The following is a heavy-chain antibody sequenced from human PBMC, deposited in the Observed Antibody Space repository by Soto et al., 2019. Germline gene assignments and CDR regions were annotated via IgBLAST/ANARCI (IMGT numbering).Heavy chain of an antibody. Sequence: QVQLQESGPGLVKPSETLSLTCTVSGGSISSYYCSWIRQPPGKGLEWIGHIYYSGSTNYNPSLKSRVTISVTTSKNPFSLKLSSVTAADTAVYYCARAYGGYADYWGQGALVTVSS. CDR2: IYYSGST. CDR3: ARAYGGYADY. D-gene: IGHD5-12*01. J-gene: IGHJ4*02. CDR1: GGSISSYY. V-gene: IGHV4-59*01.